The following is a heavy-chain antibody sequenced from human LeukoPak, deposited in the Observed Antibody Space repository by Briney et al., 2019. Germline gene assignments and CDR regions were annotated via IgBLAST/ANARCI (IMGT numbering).Heavy chain of an antibody. CDR3: ARGSTKANLGYRSLGYYYMHV. CDR2: MNPNSGNT. V-gene: IGHV1-8*03. D-gene: IGHD2-15*01. J-gene: IGHJ6*03. CDR1: GYTFTSYD. Sequence: ASVKVSCKASGYTFTSYDINWVRQATGQGLEWMGWMNPNSGNTGNAQKFQGRVTITRNTSISTAYMELSSLRSEDTAVYYCARGSTKANLGYRSLGYYYMHVWGKGTTVTVSS.